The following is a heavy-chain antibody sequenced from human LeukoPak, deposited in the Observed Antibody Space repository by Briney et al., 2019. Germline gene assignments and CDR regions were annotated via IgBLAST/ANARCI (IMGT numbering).Heavy chain of an antibody. D-gene: IGHD2-8*01. CDR1: GFTFSRYD. CDR3: AREGPTAALYDY. CDR2: ISSSSTYI. V-gene: IGHV3-21*01. Sequence: PGGSLTLSCAASGFTFSRYDMNWVRQAPGKGLEWVSSISSSSTYIYYADSVKGRFTISRDNSKNSLYLQMNSLRAEDTAVYYCAREGPTAALYDYWGQGTLVTASS. J-gene: IGHJ4*02.